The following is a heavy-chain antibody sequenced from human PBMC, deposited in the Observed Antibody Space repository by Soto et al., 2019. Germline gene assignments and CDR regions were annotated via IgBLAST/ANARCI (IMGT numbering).Heavy chain of an antibody. CDR1: GGTFSSYA. V-gene: IGHV1-69*13. D-gene: IGHD3-22*01. CDR3: ARSLTSYYYDSSGYYYGY. J-gene: IGHJ4*02. CDR2: IIPIFGTA. Sequence: ASVKVSCKASGGTFSSYAISCVRQAPGQGLEWMGGIIPIFGTANYAQKFQGRVTITADESTSTAYMELSSLRSEDTAVYYCARSLTSYYYDSSGYYYGYWGQGTLVTVSS.